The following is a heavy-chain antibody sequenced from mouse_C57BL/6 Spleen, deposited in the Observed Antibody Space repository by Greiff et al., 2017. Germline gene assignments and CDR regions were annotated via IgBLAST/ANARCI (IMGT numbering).Heavy chain of an antibody. CDR1: GFSLTSYG. J-gene: IGHJ4*01. D-gene: IGHD2-4*01. V-gene: IGHV2-5*01. CDR3: AKNKVDYDGARDY. CDR2: IWRGGST. Sequence: VQLQQSGPGLVQPSQSLSITCTVSGFSLTSYGVHWVRQSPGKGLEWLGVIWRGGSTDYNAAFMSRLGITKDNSKSKVCVKMNIRQADDTAIYYCAKNKVDYDGARDYWGQGTSVTVSS.